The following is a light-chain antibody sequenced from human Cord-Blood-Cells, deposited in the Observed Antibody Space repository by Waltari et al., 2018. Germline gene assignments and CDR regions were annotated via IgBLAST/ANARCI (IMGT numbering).Light chain of an antibody. V-gene: IGLV1-47*01. J-gene: IGLJ3*02. CDR2: RNK. Sequence: QSVLTQPPSASGTPGQRVTISCSGSSSNIGINDVYWYQQLLGTAPSLLIYRNKRRPYGVPDRLAGSEAGTSASLARSGLRSEDEADYYCAAWDDSLSGRVFGGGTKLTVL. CDR1: SSNIGIND. CDR3: AAWDDSLSGRV.